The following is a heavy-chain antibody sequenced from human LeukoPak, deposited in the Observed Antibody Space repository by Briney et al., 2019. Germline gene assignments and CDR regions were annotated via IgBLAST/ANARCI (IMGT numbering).Heavy chain of an antibody. CDR1: GGSISTYY. D-gene: IGHD6-19*01. CDR3: ARHRYSSAWSVVDY. J-gene: IGHJ4*02. CDR2: IYYSGST. V-gene: IGHV4-59*08. Sequence: PSETPSVTCTVSGGSISTYYWSWIRQPPGKGLEWIGNIYYSGSTNYNPSLKSRVTISVDTSKNQFSLKLTAVTAADTAVYYCARHRYSSAWSVVDYWGQGTLVTVSS.